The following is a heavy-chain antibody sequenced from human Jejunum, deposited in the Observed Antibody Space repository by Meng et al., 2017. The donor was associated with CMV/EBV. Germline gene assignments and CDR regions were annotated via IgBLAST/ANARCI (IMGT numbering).Heavy chain of an antibody. J-gene: IGHJ5*02. V-gene: IGHV3-66*02. D-gene: IGHD3-16*01. Sequence: SCVASGLTVESNYMSWVRQAPGKGLEWISVIYSAGNAHYADSEKGRFTTSRDTSKNTVYLQLNSLRPEDTAVYYCVRGGLKGFDPWGQGTLVTVSS. CDR2: IYSAGNA. CDR1: GLTVESNY. CDR3: VRGGLKGFDP.